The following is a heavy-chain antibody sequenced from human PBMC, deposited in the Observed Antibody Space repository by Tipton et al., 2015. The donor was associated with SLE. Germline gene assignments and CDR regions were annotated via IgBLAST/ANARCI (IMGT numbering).Heavy chain of an antibody. V-gene: IGHV4-4*08. CDR3: ARDWGPGYFDL. D-gene: IGHD3-16*01. CDR1: GGSISGHY. CDR2: LYPTGST. J-gene: IGHJ2*01. Sequence: LRLSCTVSGGSISGHYWSWIRQPPGRRLEWIGYLYPTGSTSYNPSLKSRVTISVDTSKKQLSLNLTSVSAADTAVYYCARDWGPGYFDLWGRGTLVTVSS.